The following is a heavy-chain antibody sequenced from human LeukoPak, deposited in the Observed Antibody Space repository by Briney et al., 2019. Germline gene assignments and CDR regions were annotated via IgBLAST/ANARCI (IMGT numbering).Heavy chain of an antibody. Sequence: GGSLRLSCAASGFTFSSYSMNWIRQAPGKGLEWVSSISSSSSYIYYADSVKGRFTISRDNAKNSLYLQMNSLRAEDTAVYYCARGPPVLGYCSGGSCYSDAFDIWGQGTMVTVSS. CDR3: ARGPPVLGYCSGGSCYSDAFDI. CDR2: ISSSSSYI. D-gene: IGHD2-15*01. CDR1: GFTFSSYS. J-gene: IGHJ3*02. V-gene: IGHV3-21*01.